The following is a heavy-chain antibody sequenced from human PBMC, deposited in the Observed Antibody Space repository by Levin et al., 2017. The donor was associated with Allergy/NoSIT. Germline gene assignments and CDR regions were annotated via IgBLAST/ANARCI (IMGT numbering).Heavy chain of an antibody. D-gene: IGHD5-18*01. V-gene: IGHV3-30-3*01. CDR2: ISYDGSNK. CDR3: ARGLRYIYSYCYVTDWYFDL. CDR1: GFTFSSYA. J-gene: IGHJ2*01. Sequence: LSLTCAASGFTFSSYAMHWVRQAPGKGLEWVAVISYDGSNKYYADSVKGRFTISRDNSKNTLYLQMNSLRAEDTAVYYCARGLRYIYSYCYVTDWYFDLWGRGTLVTVSS.